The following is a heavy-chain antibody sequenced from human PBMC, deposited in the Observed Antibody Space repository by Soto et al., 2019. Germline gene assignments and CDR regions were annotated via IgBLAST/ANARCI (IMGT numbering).Heavy chain of an antibody. D-gene: IGHD6-19*01. CDR2: IYYTGST. V-gene: IGHV4-59*12. CDR3: ARGLITGSHYSGGWYYFDS. Sequence: SETLSLTCTVSGGSISSYYWSWIRQPPGKGLEWIAYIYYTGSTNYNPSLKSRVTLSADTSKNQFSLKLSSVTAADTAVYYCARGLITGSHYSGGWYYFDSWGQGTQVTVSS. CDR1: GGSISSYY. J-gene: IGHJ4*02.